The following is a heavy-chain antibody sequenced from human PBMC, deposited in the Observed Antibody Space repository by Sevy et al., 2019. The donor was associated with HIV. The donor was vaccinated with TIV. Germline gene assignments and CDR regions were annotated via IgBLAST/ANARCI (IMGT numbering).Heavy chain of an antibody. CDR1: GFTFSDYY. J-gene: IGHJ5*02. CDR3: ARDRRIAAVGTFDP. V-gene: IGHV3-11*01. Sequence: GGSLRLSCAASGFTFSDYYMSWIRQAPGKGLEWVSYISSSGSTRYYADSVKGRFTISRDNAKNSLYLQMNSLRAEDTAVYYCARDRRIAAVGTFDPWGQGTLVTVSS. D-gene: IGHD6-13*01. CDR2: ISSSGSTR.